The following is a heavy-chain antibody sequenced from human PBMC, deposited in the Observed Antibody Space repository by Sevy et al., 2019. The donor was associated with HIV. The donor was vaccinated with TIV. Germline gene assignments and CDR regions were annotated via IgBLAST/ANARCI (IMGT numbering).Heavy chain of an antibody. CDR2: ISYDGSDK. CDR3: ARPRANYVDHYFFYAMDV. Sequence: GGSLRLSCVASGFAFSNYYAMHWVRQAPGKGLEWVALISYDGSDKYYADSVKGRFTISRDNFKNTLFLQMNSVTTEDTAVYYCARPRANYVDHYFFYAMDVWGQGTTVTVSS. CDR1: GFAFSNYYA. D-gene: IGHD4-17*01. J-gene: IGHJ6*02. V-gene: IGHV3-30-3*01.